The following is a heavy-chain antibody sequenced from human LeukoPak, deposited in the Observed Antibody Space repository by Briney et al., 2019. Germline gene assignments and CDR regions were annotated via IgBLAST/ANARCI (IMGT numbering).Heavy chain of an antibody. CDR1: GFNFGNYW. J-gene: IGHJ4*02. CDR2: INRDGSVK. D-gene: IGHD2-2*02. Sequence: GGSLRLSCVGSGFNFGNYWMTWVRQAPGKGLEWVANINRDGSVKNYVDSVKGRFTISRDNAKNSLFLQVDSLRAEDTALYYCARGETACGTASCYNGFDSWGQGTLVSVSS. CDR3: ARGETACGTASCYNGFDS. V-gene: IGHV3-7*01.